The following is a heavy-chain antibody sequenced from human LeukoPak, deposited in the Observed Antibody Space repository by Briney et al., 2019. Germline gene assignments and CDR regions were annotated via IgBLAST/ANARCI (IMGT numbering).Heavy chain of an antibody. J-gene: IGHJ3*01. Sequence: GGSLRLSCAASGFTFASYSMSWVRQAPGEGLEWVSAINGAASFTCYANSVRGRFTISRDNSKDTLFLQMNSLRAEDTAVYYCAKRVAEDSSSWYLDLWGQGTVVTVSS. CDR1: GFTFASYS. V-gene: IGHV3-23*01. CDR2: INGAASFT. CDR3: AKRVAEDSSSWYLDL. D-gene: IGHD6-13*01.